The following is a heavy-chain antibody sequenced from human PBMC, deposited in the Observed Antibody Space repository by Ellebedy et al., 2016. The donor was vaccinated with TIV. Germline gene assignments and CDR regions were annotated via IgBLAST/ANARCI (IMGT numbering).Heavy chain of an antibody. CDR3: AREDENTAMALDY. Sequence: MPSETLSLTCAAPGGSISSSNWWSWVRQPPGKGLEWIGEIYPSGSTNYNPSLKSRVTISVDKSKNQFSLKVSSVTAADTAVYFCAREDENTAMALDYWGQGTLVSVSS. D-gene: IGHD5-18*01. CDR1: GGSISSSNW. J-gene: IGHJ4*02. CDR2: IYPSGST. V-gene: IGHV4-4*02.